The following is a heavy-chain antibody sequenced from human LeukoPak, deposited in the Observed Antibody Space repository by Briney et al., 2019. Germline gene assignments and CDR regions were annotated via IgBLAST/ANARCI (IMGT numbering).Heavy chain of an antibody. V-gene: IGHV3-33*01. D-gene: IGHD6-13*01. CDR3: ARDRAAGAFDY. CDR1: GFTFSSYG. CDR2: IWYDGSNK. Sequence: GRSLRLSCAASGFTFSSYGMHWVRQAPGKGLEWVAVIWYDGSNKYYADSVKGRFTISRDNSKSTLYLQMNSLRAEDTAVYYCARDRAAGAFDYWGQGTLVTVSS. J-gene: IGHJ4*02.